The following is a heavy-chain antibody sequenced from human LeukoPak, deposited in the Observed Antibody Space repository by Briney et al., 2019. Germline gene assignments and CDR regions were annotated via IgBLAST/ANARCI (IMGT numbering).Heavy chain of an antibody. Sequence: GGSLRLSCAASGFTFSNYAMTWVRQAPGKGLEWVSGISASGGTTYYADSVKGRFTISRDNSKNTLYLQTNSLRAEDTAVYYCEKRPRDTSGYYLGAFDIWGQGTMVTVSS. CDR3: EKRPRDTSGYYLGAFDI. CDR1: GFTFSNYA. J-gene: IGHJ3*02. CDR2: ISASGGTT. V-gene: IGHV3-23*01. D-gene: IGHD3-22*01.